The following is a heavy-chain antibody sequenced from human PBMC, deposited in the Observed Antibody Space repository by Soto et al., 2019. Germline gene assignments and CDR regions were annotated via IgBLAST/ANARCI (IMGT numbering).Heavy chain of an antibody. J-gene: IGHJ6*03. CDR1: GFTFSSYG. Sequence: LRLSCAASGFTFSSYGMHWVRQAPGKGLEWVAVISYDGSNKYYADSVKGRFTISRDNSKNTLYLQMNSLRAEDTAVYYCAKETVPLQYYYYYMDVWGKGTTVTVS. D-gene: IGHD4-17*01. CDR2: ISYDGSNK. CDR3: AKETVPLQYYYYYMDV. V-gene: IGHV3-30*18.